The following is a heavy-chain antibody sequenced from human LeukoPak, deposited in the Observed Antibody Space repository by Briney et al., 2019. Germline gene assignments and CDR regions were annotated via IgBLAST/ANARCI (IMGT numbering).Heavy chain of an antibody. Sequence: GGSLRLSCAASGFTFSSYGMHWVRQAPGKGLEWVAAISYDGSNKYYADSVKGRFTISRDNSKNTLYLQMNSLRAEDTAVYYCAKEIGSWFPYYYYYYGMDVWGQGTTVTVSS. CDR3: AKEIGSWFPYYYYYYGMDV. D-gene: IGHD6-13*01. V-gene: IGHV3-30*18. CDR2: ISYDGSNK. CDR1: GFTFSSYG. J-gene: IGHJ6*02.